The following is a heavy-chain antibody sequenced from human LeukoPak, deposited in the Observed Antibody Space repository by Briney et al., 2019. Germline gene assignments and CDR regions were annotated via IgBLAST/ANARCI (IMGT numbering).Heavy chain of an antibody. Sequence: SETLSLTCTVSGGSISSSSYYWGWIRQPPGKGLEWIGSIYYSGSTYYNPSLKSRVTISVDTSKNQFSLKLSSVTAADTAVYYCARAVRMVFDYWGQGTLVTVSS. J-gene: IGHJ4*02. CDR2: IYYSGST. CDR1: GGSISSSSYY. D-gene: IGHD2-8*01. CDR3: ARAVRMVFDY. V-gene: IGHV4-39*01.